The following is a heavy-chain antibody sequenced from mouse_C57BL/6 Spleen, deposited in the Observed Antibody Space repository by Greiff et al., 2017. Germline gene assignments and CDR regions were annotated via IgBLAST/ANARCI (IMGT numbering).Heavy chain of an antibody. CDR1: GYTFTDYE. CDR2: IDPETGGT. CDR3: TIPSLLFFAY. V-gene: IGHV1-15*01. J-gene: IGHJ3*01. Sequence: VQLQQSGAELVRPGASVTLSCKASGYTFTDYEMHWVKQTPVHGLEWIGAIDPETGGTAYNQKFKGKAILTADKSSSTAYMELRSLTSEDSAVYYCTIPSLLFFAYWGQGTMVTVSA.